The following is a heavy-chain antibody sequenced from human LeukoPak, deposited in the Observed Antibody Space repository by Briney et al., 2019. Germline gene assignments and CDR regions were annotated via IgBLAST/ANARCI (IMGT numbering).Heavy chain of an antibody. Sequence: PGGSLRLSCAASGFTFSSYSMNWVRQAPGKGLEWVSYISTSSSTIYYADSMKGRFIISRDNAKNSLHLHMNSLRAEDTAVYYCVKPYYFSSGSLTWGQGTLVTVSS. J-gene: IGHJ5*02. D-gene: IGHD3-10*01. CDR1: GFTFSSYS. V-gene: IGHV3-48*04. CDR2: ISTSSSTI. CDR3: VKPYYFSSGSLT.